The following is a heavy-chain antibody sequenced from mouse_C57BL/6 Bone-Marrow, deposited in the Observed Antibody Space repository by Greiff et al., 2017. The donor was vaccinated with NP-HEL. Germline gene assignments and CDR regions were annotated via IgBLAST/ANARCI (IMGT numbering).Heavy chain of an antibody. CDR3: ARRWVYDYDGPFAY. V-gene: IGHV1-54*01. Sequence: QVQLKQSGAELVRPGTSVKVSCKASGYAFTNYLIEWVKQRPGQGLEWIGVINPGSGGTNYNEKFKGKATLTADKSSSTAYMQLSSLTSEDSAVYFCARRWVYDYDGPFAYWGQGTLVTVSA. CDR2: INPGSGGT. J-gene: IGHJ3*01. D-gene: IGHD2-4*01. CDR1: GYAFTNYL.